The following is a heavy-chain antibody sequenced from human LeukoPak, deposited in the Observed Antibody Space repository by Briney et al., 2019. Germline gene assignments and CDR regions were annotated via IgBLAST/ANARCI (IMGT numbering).Heavy chain of an antibody. CDR1: GGSISSYY. D-gene: IGHD2-15*01. CDR2: IYTSGST. V-gene: IGHV4-4*07. J-gene: IGHJ5*02. CDR3: AKAERRTYCSGGSCYPGDWFDP. Sequence: SETLSLTCTVSGGSISSYYWSWIRQPAGKGLEWIGRIYTSGSTNYNPSLKSRVTMSVDTSKNQFSLKLSSVTAADTAGYYCAKAERRTYCSGGSCYPGDWFDPWGQGTLVTVSS.